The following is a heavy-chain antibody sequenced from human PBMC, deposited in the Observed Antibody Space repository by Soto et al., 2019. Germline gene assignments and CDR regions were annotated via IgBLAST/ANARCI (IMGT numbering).Heavy chain of an antibody. J-gene: IGHJ5*02. D-gene: IGHD2-2*01. Sequence: QVQLVQSGAEVKKPGSSVKVSCKASGGTFSSYAISWVRQSPGQGLEWMGGIIPIFGTANYAQKLHGRGTIPADEATSTAYMELSSLRSEDTAVYYCARDWPDCSSTSCNWLEPWGQGTMVTVSS. CDR1: GGTFSSYA. CDR2: IIPIFGTA. CDR3: ARDWPDCSSTSCNWLEP. V-gene: IGHV1-69*01.